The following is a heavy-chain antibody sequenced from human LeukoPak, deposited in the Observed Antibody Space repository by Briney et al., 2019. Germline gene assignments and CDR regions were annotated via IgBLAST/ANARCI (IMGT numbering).Heavy chain of an antibody. CDR2: IWHDGSHK. V-gene: IGHV3-33*01. CDR1: GFSFDTYA. J-gene: IGHJ4*02. D-gene: IGHD3-10*01. Sequence: PGRSLRLSCAASGFSFDTYAMHWVRQAPGQGLEWVALIWHDGSHKFYSNSVRGQFTISRDNSKNTMYLQMNNLRPDDTAVYYCAREIFGSGSDPDFWGQGTLVTVSS. CDR3: AREIFGSGSDPDF.